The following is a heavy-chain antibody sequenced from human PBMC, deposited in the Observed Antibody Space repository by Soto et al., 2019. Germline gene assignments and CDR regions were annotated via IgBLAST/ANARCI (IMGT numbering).Heavy chain of an antibody. V-gene: IGHV1-69*04. Sequence: SVKVSCKASGGTFSNHIITWVRQAPGQGPEWMGRIIPMLGITNYAQKLQGRVTMTTDTSTSTAYMELRSLRSEDTAVYYCAREYYYDSSGYNYYYYGLDVWGQGTTVTVSS. J-gene: IGHJ6*02. CDR2: IIPMLGIT. CDR3: AREYYYDSSGYNYYYYGLDV. D-gene: IGHD3-22*01. CDR1: GGTFSNHI.